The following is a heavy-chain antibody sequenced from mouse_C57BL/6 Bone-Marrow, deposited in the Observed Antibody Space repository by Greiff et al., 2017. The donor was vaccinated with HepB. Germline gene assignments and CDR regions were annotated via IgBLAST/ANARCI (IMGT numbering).Heavy chain of an antibody. D-gene: IGHD2-2*01. CDR2: IYPGSGNT. V-gene: IGHV1-66*01. CDR1: GYSFTSYY. J-gene: IGHJ2*01. CDR3: ARGEGNDAGY. Sequence: QVQLQQSGPELVKPGASVKISCKASGYSFTSYYIHWVKQRPGQGLEWIGWIYPGSGNTKYNEKFKGKATLTADTSSSTAYMQLSSLTSEDSAVYYCARGEGNDAGYWGQGTTLTVSS.